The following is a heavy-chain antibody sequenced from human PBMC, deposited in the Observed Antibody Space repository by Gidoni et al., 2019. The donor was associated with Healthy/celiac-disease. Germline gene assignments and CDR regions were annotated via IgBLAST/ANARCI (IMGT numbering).Heavy chain of an antibody. V-gene: IGHV4-4*07. CDR3: ARGLLYCSGGSCYPAGLDY. CDR2: IYTSGST. J-gene: IGHJ4*02. D-gene: IGHD2-15*01. Sequence: QVQLQESGPGLVKPSETLSLTCTVPGGSISSYSWTWIRQPAGTRLDWIGRIYTSGSTNYNPSLKSRVTMSVDTSKNQFSLKLSAVTAADTAVYYCARGLLYCSGGSCYPAGLDYWGQGTLVTVSS. CDR1: GGSISSYS.